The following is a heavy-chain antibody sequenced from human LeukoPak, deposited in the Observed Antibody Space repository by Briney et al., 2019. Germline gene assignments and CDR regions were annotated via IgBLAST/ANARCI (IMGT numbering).Heavy chain of an antibody. V-gene: IGHV3-30*04. J-gene: IGHJ4*02. D-gene: IGHD6-13*01. CDR2: ISYDGSNK. CDR3: AREMAAEEHTVLDY. CDR1: GFTFSSYA. Sequence: GGSLRLSCAASGFTFSSYAMHWVRQAPGKGLEWVAVISYDGSNKYYADSVKGRFTISRDNSKNTLCLQMNSLRAEDTAVYYCAREMAAEEHTVLDYWGQGTLVTVSS.